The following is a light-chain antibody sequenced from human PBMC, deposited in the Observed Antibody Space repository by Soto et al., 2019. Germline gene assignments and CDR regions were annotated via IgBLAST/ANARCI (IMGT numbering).Light chain of an antibody. CDR1: QSILSW. CDR3: QQYDTYST. V-gene: IGKV1-5*01. Sequence: DIQMTQSPSTLSASVGDRVTITCRASQSILSWLAWYQQKPGKAPKLLIYDASTLASGVPSRFSGSGSGAEFPPTISSLTPDEFATYYYQQYDTYSTFGQGTKLEIK. CDR2: DAS. J-gene: IGKJ2*01.